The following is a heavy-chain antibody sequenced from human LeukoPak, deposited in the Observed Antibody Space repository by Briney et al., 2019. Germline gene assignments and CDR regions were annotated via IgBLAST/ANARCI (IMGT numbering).Heavy chain of an antibody. D-gene: IGHD5-18*01. CDR3: ARDYTRGYSYGYDAFDI. Sequence: GASVKVSCKASGYTFTSYGISWVRQAPGQGLEWMGWISAYNGNTSYAQKLQGRVTMTTDTSTSTAYMELRSLRSDDTAVYYCARDYTRGYSYGYDAFDIWGQGTMVTVSS. CDR1: GYTFTSYG. J-gene: IGHJ3*02. V-gene: IGHV1-18*01. CDR2: ISAYNGNT.